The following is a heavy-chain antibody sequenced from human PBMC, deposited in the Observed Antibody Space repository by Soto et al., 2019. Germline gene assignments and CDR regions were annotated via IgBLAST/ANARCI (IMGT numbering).Heavy chain of an antibody. D-gene: IGHD3-3*01. CDR3: AKDMWPPDVLRFLEWFPGQLYYYYYGMDV. V-gene: IGHV3-23*01. CDR2: ISGSGGST. CDR1: GFTFSSYA. J-gene: IGHJ6*02. Sequence: GGSLRLSCAASGFTFSSYAMSWVRQAPGKGLEWVSAISGSGGSTYYADSVKGRFTISRDNSKNTLYLQMNSLRAEDTAVYYCAKDMWPPDVLRFLEWFPGQLYYYYYGMDVWGQGTTVTVSS.